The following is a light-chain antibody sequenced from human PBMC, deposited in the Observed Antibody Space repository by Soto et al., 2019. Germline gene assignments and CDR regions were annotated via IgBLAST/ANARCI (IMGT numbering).Light chain of an antibody. V-gene: IGLV1-44*01. CDR1: SSNIGSSS. Sequence: QSVLTQPPSASGTPGQRVTISCCGSSSNIGSSSVNWYQQLPGTAPKLLIYNNNQWPSGVPDRFSGSKSGTSASLAISGLQSEDEADYYCAAWDVTLNGLYVFGTGTKLTVL. CDR2: NNN. CDR3: AAWDVTLNGLYV. J-gene: IGLJ1*01.